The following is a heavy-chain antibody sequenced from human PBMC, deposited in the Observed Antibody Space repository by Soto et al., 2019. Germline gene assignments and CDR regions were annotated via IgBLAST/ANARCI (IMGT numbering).Heavy chain of an antibody. CDR1: GGSISSGDYY. CDR3: ARTTVTTSERSFDY. Sequence: SETLSLTCPVSGGSISSGDYYWSWIRQPPGKGLEWIGYIYYSGSTYYNPSLKSRVTISVDTSKNQFSLKLSSVTAADTAVDYCARTTVTTSERSFDYWGQGTLVTVSS. D-gene: IGHD4-17*01. J-gene: IGHJ4*02. CDR2: IYYSGST. V-gene: IGHV4-30-4*01.